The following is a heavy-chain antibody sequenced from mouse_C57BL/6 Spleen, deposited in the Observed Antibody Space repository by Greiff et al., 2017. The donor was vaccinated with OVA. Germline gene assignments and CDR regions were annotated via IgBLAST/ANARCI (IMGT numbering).Heavy chain of an antibody. CDR2: IYPRSGNT. Sequence: QVQLKESGAELARPGASVKLSCKASGYTFTSSGISWVKQRTGQGLEWIGEIYPRSGNTYYNEKFKGKATLTADKSSSTAYMELRSLTSEDSAVYFCAREGLPLYYFDYWGQGTTLTVSS. CDR3: AREGLPLYYFDY. CDR1: GYTFTSSG. V-gene: IGHV1-81*01. J-gene: IGHJ2*01. D-gene: IGHD3-1*01.